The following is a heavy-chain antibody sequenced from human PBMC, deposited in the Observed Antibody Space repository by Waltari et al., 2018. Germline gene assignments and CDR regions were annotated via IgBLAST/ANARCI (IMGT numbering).Heavy chain of an antibody. CDR2: FDPEDGEI. Sequence: QVQLVQSGAEVKKPGASVKVSCKVSGYTLSELSMHWVRLAPGKGLEWMGGFDPEDGEIIYAQKFQGRVTMTEDTSTDTAYMELSSLRSEDTAVYYCASMWGTTVFTPRPFDYWGQGTLVTVSS. CDR3: ASMWGTTVFTPRPFDY. J-gene: IGHJ4*02. D-gene: IGHD4-17*01. CDR1: GYTLSELS. V-gene: IGHV1-24*01.